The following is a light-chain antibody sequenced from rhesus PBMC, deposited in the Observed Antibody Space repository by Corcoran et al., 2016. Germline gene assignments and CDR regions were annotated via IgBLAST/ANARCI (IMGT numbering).Light chain of an antibody. CDR1: QSISSW. CDR2: KAS. Sequence: DIQMTQSPSPLSASVGDTVTITCRASQSISSWLAWYQQNPGKAPKILLSKASRLPSGVPSRFRGSGSGTDVTLTISSLQSEDFATYYGQQYSSRPLTCGGGTKVELK. CDR3: QQYSSRPLT. V-gene: IGKV1-22*01. J-gene: IGKJ4*01.